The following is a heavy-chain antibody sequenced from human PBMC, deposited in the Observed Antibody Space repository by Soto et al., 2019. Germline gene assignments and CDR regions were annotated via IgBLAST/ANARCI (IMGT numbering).Heavy chain of an antibody. CDR1: GGSFSCYY. J-gene: IGHJ6*02. V-gene: IGHV4-34*01. CDR3: ARGRGTIFGVVIPSDYYYYGMDV. Sequence: SETLSLTCAVYGGSFSCYYWSWIRQPPGKGLEWIGEINHSGSTNYNPSLKSRVTISVDTSKNQFSLKLSSVTAADTAVYYCARGRGTIFGVVIPSDYYYYGMDVWGQGTTVTVSS. D-gene: IGHD3-3*01. CDR2: INHSGST.